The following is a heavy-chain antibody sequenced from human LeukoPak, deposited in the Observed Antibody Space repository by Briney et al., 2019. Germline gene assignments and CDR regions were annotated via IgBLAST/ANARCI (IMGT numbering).Heavy chain of an antibody. CDR1: GGSISSSSYY. V-gene: IGHV4-39*01. D-gene: IGHD3-9*01. CDR3: ARHPHWFAQ. J-gene: IGHJ4*02. Sequence: SETLSLTCTVSGGSISSSSYYWGWIRQPPGKGLEAIVSIYDSGSTYENPSLNSRVTISVNTSKNQFSLKPSSGTAAHTACYDCARHPHWFAQGGQGKLVTVSS. CDR2: IYDSGST.